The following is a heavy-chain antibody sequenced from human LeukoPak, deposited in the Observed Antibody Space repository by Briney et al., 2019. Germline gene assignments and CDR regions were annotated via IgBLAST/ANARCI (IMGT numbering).Heavy chain of an antibody. CDR2: IYYSGST. CDR3: ARGSHPAD. J-gene: IGHJ4*02. Sequence: ETLSLTFTVSGGSISSYYWSWIRQPPRKGLERIGDIYYSGSTNYNPALKSRVTMSVDTSKNQFSLKLSSVTAADTAVYYCARGSHPADRGQGTLVTVSS. CDR1: GGSISSYY. V-gene: IGHV4-59*01.